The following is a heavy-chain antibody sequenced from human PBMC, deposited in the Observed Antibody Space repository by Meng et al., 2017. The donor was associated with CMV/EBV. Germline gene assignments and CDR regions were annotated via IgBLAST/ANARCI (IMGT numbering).Heavy chain of an antibody. V-gene: IGHV3-30*02. D-gene: IGHD3-10*01. J-gene: IGHJ6*02. CDR1: GFTFSNYG. Sequence: GESLKISCAASGFTFSNYGMHWVRQAPGKGLEWVAFIRYDGSNKYYADSVKGRFTISRDNSKNTLYLQMNSLRAEDTAIYYRAKDRMVRVYGMDVWGQGTTVTVSS. CDR3: AKDRMVRVYGMDV. CDR2: IRYDGSNK.